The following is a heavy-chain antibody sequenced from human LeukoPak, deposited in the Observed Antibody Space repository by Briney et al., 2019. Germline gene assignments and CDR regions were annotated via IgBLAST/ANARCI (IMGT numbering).Heavy chain of an antibody. J-gene: IGHJ4*02. CDR1: NGSFNEYY. V-gene: IGHV4-34*01. CDR2: INHSGRT. CDR3: ARQNYGAAPLRY. D-gene: IGHD4/OR15-4a*01. Sequence: SETLSLTCAVYNGSFNEYYWSWIRQPPGKGLEWIGEINHSGRTNYNPSLKSRVTISVDTSKNQFSLKLSSVTAADTAVYYCARQNYGAAPLRYWGQGTLVTVSS.